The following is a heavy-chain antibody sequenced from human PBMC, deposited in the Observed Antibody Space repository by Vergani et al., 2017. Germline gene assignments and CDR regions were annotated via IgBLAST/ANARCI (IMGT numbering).Heavy chain of an antibody. CDR1: GFTFSSYS. Sequence: EVQLVESGGGLVKPGGSLRLSCAASGFTFSSYSMNWVRQAPGKGLEWVSSISSSSSYIYYADSVKGRFTISRDNAKNSLYLQMSSLRAEDTAVYYCARATIAARPIDYWGQGTLVTVSS. V-gene: IGHV3-21*01. CDR2: ISSSSSYI. D-gene: IGHD6-6*01. CDR3: ARATIAARPIDY. J-gene: IGHJ4*02.